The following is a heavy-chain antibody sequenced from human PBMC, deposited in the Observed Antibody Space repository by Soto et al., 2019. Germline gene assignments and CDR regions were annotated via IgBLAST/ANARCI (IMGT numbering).Heavy chain of an antibody. CDR1: GYTFTSYD. V-gene: IGHV1-8*01. CDR2: MNPNSGNT. Sequence: VASVKVSCKASGYTFTSYDINWVRQATGQGLEWMGWMNPNSGNTGYAQKFQGRVTTTRNTSISTAYMELSSLRSEDTAVYYCARGFRPVMAIFGVVIYYGMDVWGQGTTVTVSS. CDR3: ARGFRPVMAIFGVVIYYGMDV. J-gene: IGHJ6*02. D-gene: IGHD3-3*01.